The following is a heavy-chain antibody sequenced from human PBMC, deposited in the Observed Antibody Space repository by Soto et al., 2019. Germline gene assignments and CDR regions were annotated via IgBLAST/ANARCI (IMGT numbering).Heavy chain of an antibody. V-gene: IGHV1-3*01. J-gene: IGHJ4*02. CDR1: GYTFTSYA. CDR2: INAGNGNT. Sequence: QVQLVQSGAEVKKPGASVKVSCKSSGYTFTSYAMHWVRQAPGQRLEWMGWINAGNGNTKYSQKFQGRVTITRDTSASTAYMELSSLRSEDTAVYYCARGPGGPDGPGDYWGQGTLVTVSS. CDR3: ARGPGGPDGPGDY. D-gene: IGHD2-15*01.